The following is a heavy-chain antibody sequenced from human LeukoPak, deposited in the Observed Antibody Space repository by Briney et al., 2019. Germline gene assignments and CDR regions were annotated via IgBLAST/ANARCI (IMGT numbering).Heavy chain of an antibody. Sequence: SETLSLTCAVYGGSFSGYYWSWIRQPPGKGLEWIGEINHSGSTNYNPSLKSRVTISVDTSENQFSLKLSSVTAADTAVYYCARVSVRLRWFDPWGQGTLVTVSS. V-gene: IGHV4-34*01. D-gene: IGHD4-17*01. CDR2: INHSGST. J-gene: IGHJ5*02. CDR3: ARVSVRLRWFDP. CDR1: GGSFSGYY.